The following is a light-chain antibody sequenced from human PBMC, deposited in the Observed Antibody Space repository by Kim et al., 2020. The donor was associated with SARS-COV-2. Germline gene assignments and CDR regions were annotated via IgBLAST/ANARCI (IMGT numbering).Light chain of an antibody. CDR2: SNN. V-gene: IGLV1-44*01. CDR3: GTWEGSLNGQV. Sequence: GRMVTSYSGGSSDMSGNNTVTWHQQHPGKAPKLIIYSNNKRPSGVPDRFSGSKSGNKASLTITGLQAEDEADYYCGTWEGSLNGQVFGGGTKVTVL. J-gene: IGLJ3*02. CDR1: SDMSGNNT.